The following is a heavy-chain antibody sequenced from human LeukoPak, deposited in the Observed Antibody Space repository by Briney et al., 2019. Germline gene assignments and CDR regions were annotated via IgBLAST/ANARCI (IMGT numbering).Heavy chain of an antibody. V-gene: IGHV2-5*02. D-gene: IGHD1-1*01. CDR3: VYSVWQLPAY. J-gene: IGHJ4*02. CDR1: GFSLSTSGVG. CDR2: IYWDDDK. Sequence: SGPTLVAPTQTLTLTCTFSGFSLSTSGVGVGWIRQPPGKALEWLALIYWDDDKRYSPSLKSRPTITKDTSKNQVVLTMTNMDPVDTATYYCVYSVWQLPAYWGQGTLVTVSS.